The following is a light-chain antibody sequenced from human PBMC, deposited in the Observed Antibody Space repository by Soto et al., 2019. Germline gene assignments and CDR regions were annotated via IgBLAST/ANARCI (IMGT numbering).Light chain of an antibody. Sequence: QSVLTQPPSVSVAPGQKVTISCSGSSSNIGNNYVSWYQQLPGTAPKLLIYENNKRPSGIPDRFSGSKSGTSATLGITGLQTGDEADYYCGTWDSSLSAYVFGTGTKLTVL. J-gene: IGLJ1*01. CDR3: GTWDSSLSAYV. CDR2: ENN. V-gene: IGLV1-51*02. CDR1: SSNIGNNY.